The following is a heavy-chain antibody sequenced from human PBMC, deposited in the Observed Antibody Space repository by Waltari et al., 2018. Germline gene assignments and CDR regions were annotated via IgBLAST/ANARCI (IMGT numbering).Heavy chain of an antibody. Sequence: EVQLVESGGGLVKPGGSLRLSCAASGFTFSSYSMTWVRQAPGKGLEWVSSISSSSSYIYYADSVKGRFTISRDNAKNSLYLQMNSLRAEDTAVYYCARPLPPNYDSSGYLYWGQGTLVTVSS. CDR1: GFTFSSYS. CDR3: ARPLPPNYDSSGYLY. CDR2: ISSSSSYI. J-gene: IGHJ4*02. D-gene: IGHD3-22*01. V-gene: IGHV3-21*01.